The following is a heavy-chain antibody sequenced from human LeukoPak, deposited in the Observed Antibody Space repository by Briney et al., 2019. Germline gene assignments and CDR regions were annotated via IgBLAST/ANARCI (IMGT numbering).Heavy chain of an antibody. CDR3: AIVMDDYGDRDY. Sequence: ASEKVSCKASGGTFSSYAISWVRQAPGQGLEWMGGIIPIFGTANYAQKFQGRVTITADESTSTAYMELSSLRSEDTAVYYCAIVMDDYGDRDYWGQGTLVTVSS. CDR2: IIPIFGTA. CDR1: GGTFSSYA. V-gene: IGHV1-69*13. D-gene: IGHD4-17*01. J-gene: IGHJ4*02.